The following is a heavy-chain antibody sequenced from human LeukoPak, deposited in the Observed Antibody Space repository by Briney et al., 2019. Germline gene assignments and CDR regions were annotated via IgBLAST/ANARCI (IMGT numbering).Heavy chain of an antibody. CDR1: GYTFTGYY. Sequence: GASVKVSCKASGYTFTGYYMHWVRQAPGQGLEWMGWINPNSGGTNYAQKFQGRVTMTRDTSISTAYMELSRLRSDDTAVYYCERYSGPTIEAAGGNWFDPWGQGPLVPVSS. D-gene: IGHD6-13*01. CDR2: INPNSGGT. CDR3: ERYSGPTIEAAGGNWFDP. J-gene: IGHJ5*02. V-gene: IGHV1-2*02.